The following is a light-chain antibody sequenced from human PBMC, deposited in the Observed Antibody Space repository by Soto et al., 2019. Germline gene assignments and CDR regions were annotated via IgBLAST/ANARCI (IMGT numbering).Light chain of an antibody. Sequence: DIQMTQSPSTLSASVGDRVTITCRASQSISSWLAWYQQKTGKAPKLLIYKASSLERGVPSRFSGSGSGTECTLTITSLQPDDFATSYCQQYNCYPWSFGQGTKVEIK. J-gene: IGKJ1*01. CDR1: QSISSW. CDR3: QQYNCYPWS. CDR2: KAS. V-gene: IGKV1-5*03.